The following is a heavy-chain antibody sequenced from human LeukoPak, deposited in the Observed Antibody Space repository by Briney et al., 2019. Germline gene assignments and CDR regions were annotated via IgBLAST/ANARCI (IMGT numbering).Heavy chain of an antibody. J-gene: IGHJ4*02. CDR2: VYYSGST. CDR1: GGSVRSGIYY. CDR3: AILLYYYDSSGYHYYFDY. Sequence: PSETLSLTCTVSGGSVRSGIYYWSWIRQPPGKGLEWIGYVYYSGSTDYNPSLKSRVTISVDTSKNQFSLRLNSVTAADTAVYYCAILLYYYDSSGYHYYFDYWGQGTLVTVSS. V-gene: IGHV4-61*01. D-gene: IGHD3-22*01.